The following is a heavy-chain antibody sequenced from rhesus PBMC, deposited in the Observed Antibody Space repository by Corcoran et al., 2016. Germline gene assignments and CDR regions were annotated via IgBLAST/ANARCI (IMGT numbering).Heavy chain of an antibody. Sequence: QVQLQESGPGLVKPSETLSLTCAVSGGSISGYWWGWLRQPPGQGLEWIGYIGGSSGSTYYNPSLKSRVTISTDTYKNQFSLKLSSVTAADTAVYYCARGNSTSSPGWYFDLWGPGTPITISS. CDR3: ARGNSTSSPGWYFDL. J-gene: IGHJ2*01. D-gene: IGHD6-13*01. V-gene: IGHV4-165*01. CDR1: GGSISGYW. CDR2: IGGSSGST.